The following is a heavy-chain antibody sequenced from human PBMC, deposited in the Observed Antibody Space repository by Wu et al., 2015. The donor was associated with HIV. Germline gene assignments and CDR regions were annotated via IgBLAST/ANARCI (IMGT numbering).Heavy chain of an antibody. CDR3: ASSRGYCGGDCYSGYFDY. V-gene: IGHV1-69*01. CDR2: IIPIFGTA. Sequence: QVQLVQSGAEVKKPGSSVKVSCKASGGTFSSYAISWVRQAPGQGLEWMGGIIPIFGTANYAQKFQGRVTITTDESTSTAYMELSSLRSEDTAVYYCASSRGYCGGDCYSGYFDYWGQGTLVTVSS. J-gene: IGHJ4*02. CDR1: GGTFSSYA. D-gene: IGHD2-21*02.